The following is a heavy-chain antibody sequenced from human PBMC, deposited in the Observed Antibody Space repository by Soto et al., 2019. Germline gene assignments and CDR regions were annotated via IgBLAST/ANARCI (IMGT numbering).Heavy chain of an antibody. CDR3: TRDSDADF. D-gene: IGHD2-2*01. Sequence: RLSCASYGFSFSSYEMNWVRQAPGKGLEWVSYISSRGSTISYTDSVKGRFTISRDNAKNALYLQMNSLRVEDTAVYYCTRDSDADFWGQGTLVTVSS. CDR1: GFSFSSYE. CDR2: ISSRGSTI. V-gene: IGHV3-48*03. J-gene: IGHJ4*02.